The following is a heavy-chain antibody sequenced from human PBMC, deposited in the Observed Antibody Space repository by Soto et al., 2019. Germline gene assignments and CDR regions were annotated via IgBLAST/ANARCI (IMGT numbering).Heavy chain of an antibody. CDR3: ARGNGPRDAGFDY. CDR2: IIPILGIA. CDR1: GGTFSSYT. D-gene: IGHD2-2*01. V-gene: IGHV1-69*02. Sequence: PSVKVSCKASGGTFSSYTISWVRQAPGQGLEWMGRIIPILGIANYAQKFQGRVTITADKSTSTAYMELSSLRSEDTAVYYCARGNGPRDAGFDYWGQGTLVTVSS. J-gene: IGHJ4*02.